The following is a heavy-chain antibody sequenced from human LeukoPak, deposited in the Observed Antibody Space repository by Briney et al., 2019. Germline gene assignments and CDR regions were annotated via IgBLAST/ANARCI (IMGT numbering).Heavy chain of an antibody. J-gene: IGHJ4*02. V-gene: IGHV3-48*01. CDR3: ARDDSSGVFFDQ. D-gene: IGHD3-22*01. CDR1: GFTFSSYS. CDR2: ISSTGSII. Sequence: PGGSLRLTCAASGFTFSSYSMNWVRQAPGKGLEWVSYISSTGSIIYYADSVKGRFTISRDNAKKSLYLQMNRMRAEDTAGYYCARDDSSGVFFDQWGQGAMATVSS.